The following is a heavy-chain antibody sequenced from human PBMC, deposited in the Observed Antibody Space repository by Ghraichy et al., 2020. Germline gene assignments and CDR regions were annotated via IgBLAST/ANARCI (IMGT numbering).Heavy chain of an antibody. V-gene: IGHV3-21*01. CDR1: GFTFSSYS. CDR2: ISSSSSYI. Sequence: GGSLRLSCAASGFTFSSYSMNWVRQAPGKGLEWVSSISSSSSYIYYADSVKGRFTISRDNAKNSLYLQMNSLRAEDTAVYYCARDFVAYSSSFGGSPSYWGQGTLVTVSS. J-gene: IGHJ4*02. D-gene: IGHD6-13*01. CDR3: ARDFVAYSSSFGGSPSY.